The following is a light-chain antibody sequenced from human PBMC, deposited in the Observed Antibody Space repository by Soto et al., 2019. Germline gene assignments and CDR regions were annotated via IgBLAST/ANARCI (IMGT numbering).Light chain of an antibody. CDR1: QDMRNF. CDR3: QKYSSVPV. CDR2: AAS. V-gene: IGKV1-27*01. J-gene: IGKJ3*01. Sequence: DIQMTQSPTSLSASVGDRVTITCRASQDMRNFVAWYQQKPGKAPKLLIYAASTLQSGVPSRFSGSGSGTDFTLTINSLQPEDVATYSCQKYSSVPVFGPGTKVEIK.